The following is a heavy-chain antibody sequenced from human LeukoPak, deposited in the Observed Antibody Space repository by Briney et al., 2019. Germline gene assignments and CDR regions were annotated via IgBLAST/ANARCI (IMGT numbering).Heavy chain of an antibody. CDR3: ARLSWLRHAFDI. CDR1: GYTFSGFY. D-gene: IGHD5-12*01. V-gene: IGHV1-2*02. Sequence: ASVKVSCKASGYTFSGFYIYWVRQALGQGLEWMGWINPNSGGTNYAQKFQGRVTMTRDTSISTAYMELSRLRSDDTAVYYCARLSWLRHAFDIWGQGTMVTVSS. CDR2: INPNSGGT. J-gene: IGHJ3*02.